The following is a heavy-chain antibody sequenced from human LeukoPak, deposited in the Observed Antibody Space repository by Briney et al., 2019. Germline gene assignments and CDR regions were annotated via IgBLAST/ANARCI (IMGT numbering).Heavy chain of an antibody. Sequence: PGGSLRLSCAASGFTFSSYEMNWVRQVPGKGLEWVSYISSSGSTIYYADSVKGRFTISRDNAKNSLYLQMNSLRAEDTAVYYCARLDYGGNSGLRYWGQGTLVTVSS. J-gene: IGHJ4*02. CDR1: GFTFSSYE. CDR3: ARLDYGGNSGLRY. CDR2: ISSSGSTI. D-gene: IGHD4-23*01. V-gene: IGHV3-48*03.